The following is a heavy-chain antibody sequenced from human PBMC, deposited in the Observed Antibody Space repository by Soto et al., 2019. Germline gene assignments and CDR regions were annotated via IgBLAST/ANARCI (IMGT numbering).Heavy chain of an antibody. Sequence: LRLPCTASGFNIRSYAMHRVSQAPGKGLEWVAVISYDGSNKYYADSVKGRFTISRDNSKNTLYLQMNSLRAEDTAVYYCARDPAAAAYYYYYYGMDVWGQGTTVTVSS. CDR1: GFNIRSYA. D-gene: IGHD6-13*01. J-gene: IGHJ6*02. CDR2: ISYDGSNK. CDR3: ARDPAAAAYYYYYYGMDV. V-gene: IGHV3-30-3*01.